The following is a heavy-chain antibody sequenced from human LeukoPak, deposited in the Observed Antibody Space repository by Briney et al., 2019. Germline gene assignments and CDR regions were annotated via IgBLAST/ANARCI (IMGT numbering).Heavy chain of an antibody. CDR3: AREAPALTMVRGPSSADYYYYYMDV. J-gene: IGHJ6*03. CDR2: IYYSGGT. D-gene: IGHD3-10*01. Sequence: SETLSLTCTVSGGSISSYYWSWIRQPPGKGLEWIGYIYYSGGTNYNPSLKSRVTISVDTSKNQFSLKLSSVTAADTAVYYCAREAPALTMVRGPSSADYYYYYMDVWGKGTTVTVSS. V-gene: IGHV4-59*01. CDR1: GGSISSYY.